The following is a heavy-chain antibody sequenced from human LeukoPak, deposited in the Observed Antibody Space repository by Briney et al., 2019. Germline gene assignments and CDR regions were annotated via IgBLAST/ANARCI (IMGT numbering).Heavy chain of an antibody. J-gene: IGHJ4*02. CDR3: ARGPVGALYYFDY. D-gene: IGHD1-26*01. Sequence: SVTVSCKASGGTFSSYAISWVRQAPGQGLEWMGRIIPIFGIANYAQKFQGRVTITADKSTSTAYMELSSLRSEDTAVYYCARGPVGALYYFDYWGQGTLVTVSS. CDR1: GGTFSSYA. CDR2: IIPIFGIA. V-gene: IGHV1-69*04.